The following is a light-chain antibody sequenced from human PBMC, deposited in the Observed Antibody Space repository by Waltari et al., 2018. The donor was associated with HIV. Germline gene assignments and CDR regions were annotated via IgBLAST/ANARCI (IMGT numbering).Light chain of an antibody. CDR3: ATWDDSLSVVV. Sequence: SVLTQPPSASGTPGQRVTISCSGSSSNIGRNYVYWYQQLPGTAPKLLIYRNNQRPSGVPDRFSGSKSGTSASLAISGLRSEDEADYYCATWDDSLSVVVFGGGTKLTVL. CDR2: RNN. CDR1: SSNIGRNY. J-gene: IGLJ2*01. V-gene: IGLV1-47*01.